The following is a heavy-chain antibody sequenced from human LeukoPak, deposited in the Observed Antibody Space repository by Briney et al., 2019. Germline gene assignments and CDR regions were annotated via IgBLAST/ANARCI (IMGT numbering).Heavy chain of an antibody. Sequence: ASVKVSCKVSGYTFTDYYMHWVQQAPGQGLEWMGRVDPEDGETIYAEKFQGRVTITTDMSTDTAYMELSSLRSEDTAVYYCATAGISKCSSTSCYESIFNYYYYYMDVWGKGTTVTVSS. V-gene: IGHV1-69-2*01. CDR1: GYTFTDYY. CDR3: ATAGISKCSSTSCYESIFNYYYYYMDV. D-gene: IGHD2-2*01. J-gene: IGHJ6*03. CDR2: VDPEDGET.